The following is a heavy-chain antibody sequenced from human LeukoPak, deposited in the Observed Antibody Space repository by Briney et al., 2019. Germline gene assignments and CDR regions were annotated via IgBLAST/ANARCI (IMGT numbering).Heavy chain of an antibody. J-gene: IGHJ4*02. CDR3: ARDARYSGSYSDY. CDR2: ISYDGSNE. V-gene: IGHV3-30*04. Sequence: GGSLRLSCAASGFTFSSYVMHWVRQAPGKGLEWVAIISYDGSNEYYADSVKGRFTISRDNSKNTLYLQMNSLRAEDTAVYYCARDARYSGSYSDYWGQGTLVTVSS. CDR1: GFTFSSYV. D-gene: IGHD1-26*01.